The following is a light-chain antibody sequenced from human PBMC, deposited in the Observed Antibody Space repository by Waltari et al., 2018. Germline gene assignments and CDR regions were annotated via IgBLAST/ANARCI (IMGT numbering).Light chain of an antibody. Sequence: DIQMTQSPSSLSASVGDRVTITCRASQSISRYLNWYQQKPGKAPKLLIYAASSLQSGVPSRFSGSGSGTDFTLTISSLQPEDFATYYCQQSYSTPSRTFGQGTKVEIK. CDR2: AAS. J-gene: IGKJ1*01. CDR1: QSISRY. CDR3: QQSYSTPSRT. V-gene: IGKV1-39*01.